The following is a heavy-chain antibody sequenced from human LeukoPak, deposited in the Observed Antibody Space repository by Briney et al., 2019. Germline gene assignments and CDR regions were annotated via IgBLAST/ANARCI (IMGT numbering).Heavy chain of an antibody. CDR3: ARLVRGRIFGVEIDY. J-gene: IGHJ4*02. V-gene: IGHV4-59*12. CDR2: IYYIGST. CDR1: GGSISSYY. D-gene: IGHD3-3*01. Sequence: KPSETLSLTCSVSGGSISSYYWSWIRQPPGKGLEWIGYIYYIGSTNYNPSLKSRVTISVDTSKNQFSLKLSSVTAADTAVYYCARLVRGRIFGVEIDYWGQGTLVTVSS.